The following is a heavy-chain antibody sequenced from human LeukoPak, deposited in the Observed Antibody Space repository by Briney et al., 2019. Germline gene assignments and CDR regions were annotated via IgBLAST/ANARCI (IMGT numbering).Heavy chain of an antibody. Sequence: GGSLRLSCAASGFTFSSYAMSWVRQAPGKGLEWVSAISGSGGSTYYADSVKGRFTISRDNSKNTLYLQMNSLRAEDTAVYYCARDGITMVRGVIPAFDIWGQGTMVTVSS. CDR1: GFTFSSYA. CDR3: ARDGITMVRGVIPAFDI. J-gene: IGHJ3*02. D-gene: IGHD3-10*01. CDR2: ISGSGGST. V-gene: IGHV3-23*01.